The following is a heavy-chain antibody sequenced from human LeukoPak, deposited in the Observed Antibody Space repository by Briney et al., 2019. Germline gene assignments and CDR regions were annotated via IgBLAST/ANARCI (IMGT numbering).Heavy chain of an antibody. CDR3: ARGLQYYDFWSGYYTPYFDY. CDR1: GGSFSGYY. Sequence: SETLSLTCAVYGGSFSGYYWSWIRQPPGKGLEWIGEINHSGSTNYNPSHKSRVTISVDTSKNQFSLKLSSVTAADTAVYYCARGLQYYDFWSGYYTPYFDYWGQGTLVTVSS. J-gene: IGHJ4*02. CDR2: INHSGST. D-gene: IGHD3-3*01. V-gene: IGHV4-34*01.